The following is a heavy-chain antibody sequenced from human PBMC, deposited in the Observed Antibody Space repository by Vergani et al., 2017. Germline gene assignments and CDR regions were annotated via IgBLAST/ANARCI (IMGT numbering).Heavy chain of an antibody. CDR1: GFTFNHYA. CDR3: ARANPRNSGYDYLYYYHAMDV. CDR2: ISGSGGST. Sequence: EVQLLESGGDLVQPGGSLRLSCAASGFTFNHYAMNWVRQAPGKGLEWVSGISGSGGSTYYAGSVKGRFTISRDSSKNTLYLQMNSLSDGDTAVYYCARANPRNSGYDYLYYYHAMDVWGQGTTVTVSS. V-gene: IGHV3-23*01. D-gene: IGHD5-12*01. J-gene: IGHJ6*02.